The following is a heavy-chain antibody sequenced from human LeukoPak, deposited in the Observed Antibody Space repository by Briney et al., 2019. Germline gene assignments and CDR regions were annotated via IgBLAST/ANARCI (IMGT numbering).Heavy chain of an antibody. V-gene: IGHV4-59*01. CDR1: GGSISSYY. Sequence: SGTLSLTCTVSGGSISSYYWSWIRQPPGKGLEWIGYIYYSGSTNYNPSLKSRVTISVDTSKNQFSLKLSSVTAADTAVYYCARGDGYNFDYWGQGTLVTVSS. CDR2: IYYSGST. J-gene: IGHJ4*02. D-gene: IGHD5-12*01. CDR3: ARGDGYNFDY.